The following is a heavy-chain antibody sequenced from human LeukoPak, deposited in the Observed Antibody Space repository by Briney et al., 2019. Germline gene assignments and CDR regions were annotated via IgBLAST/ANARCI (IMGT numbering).Heavy chain of an antibody. J-gene: IGHJ5*02. CDR2: IYTSGST. CDR1: GGSISSYY. CDR3: ARDLVVVPAAIDWFDP. D-gene: IGHD2-2*01. V-gene: IGHV4-4*07. Sequence: SETLSLTCTVSGGSISSYYWSWTRQPAGKGLEWIGRIYTSGSTNYNPSLKSRVTMSVDTSKNQFSLKLSSVTAADTAVYYCARDLVVVPAAIDWFDPWGQGTLVTVSS.